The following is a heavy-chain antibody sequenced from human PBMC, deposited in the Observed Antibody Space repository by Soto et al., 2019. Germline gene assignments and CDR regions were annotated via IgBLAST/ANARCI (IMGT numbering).Heavy chain of an antibody. Sequence: QVHLVQSGAEVKKPGASVKVSCKGSGYGFTTYGITWVRQAPGQGLEWMAWISAHIGNTNYAQKLQGRVPVTRDTSTSTAYMELRSLRSDDTAVYYCARGRYGDYWGQGALVTVSS. V-gene: IGHV1-18*01. CDR2: ISAHIGNT. CDR3: ARGRYGDY. J-gene: IGHJ4*02. D-gene: IGHD1-1*01. CDR1: GYGFTTYG.